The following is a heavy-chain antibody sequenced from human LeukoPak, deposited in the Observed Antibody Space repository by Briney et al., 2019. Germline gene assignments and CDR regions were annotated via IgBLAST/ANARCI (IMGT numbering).Heavy chain of an antibody. D-gene: IGHD3-22*01. CDR1: GYSISSGYY. Sequence: SETLSLTCTVSGYSISSGYYWGWIRQPPGKGLEWIGSIYHSGSTYYNPSLKSRVTISVDTSKNQFSLKLSSVTAADTAVYYCARDLIAKGYYYYMDVWGKGTTVTVSS. J-gene: IGHJ6*03. V-gene: IGHV4-38-2*02. CDR2: IYHSGST. CDR3: ARDLIAKGYYYYMDV.